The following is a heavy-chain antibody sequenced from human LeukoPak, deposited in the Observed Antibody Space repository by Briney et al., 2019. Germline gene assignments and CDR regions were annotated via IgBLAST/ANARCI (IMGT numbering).Heavy chain of an antibody. J-gene: IGHJ4*02. CDR2: LSGSGGST. Sequence: GGSLRLSCAASGFTFSNYAMSWVRQAPRKGLEWVSGLSGSGGSTYYADSVKGRLTISRDNSKNTLYLQMNSLRAEDTAVYYCAKGSYYDSSGSFYFDYWGQGTLVTVSS. V-gene: IGHV3-23*01. CDR1: GFTFSNYA. D-gene: IGHD3-22*01. CDR3: AKGSYYDSSGSFYFDY.